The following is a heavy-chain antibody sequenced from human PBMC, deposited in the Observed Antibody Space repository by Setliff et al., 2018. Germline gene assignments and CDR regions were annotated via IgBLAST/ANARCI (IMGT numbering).Heavy chain of an antibody. CDR2: IKPDGSAK. D-gene: IGHD6-25*01. V-gene: IGHV3-7*03. CDR3: ARDAARRFDY. J-gene: IGHJ4*02. Sequence: GESLRLSCAASGFMFSSYWMSWVRQVPGKGLEWVANIKPDGSAKYYVDSVMGRFTISRDNAKNSLYLQMSSLRAEDTAVYYCARDAARRFDYWGQGILVTVSS. CDR1: GFMFSSYW.